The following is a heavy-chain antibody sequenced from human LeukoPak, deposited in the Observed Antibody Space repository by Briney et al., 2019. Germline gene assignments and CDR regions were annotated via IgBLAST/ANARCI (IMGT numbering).Heavy chain of an antibody. Sequence: GGTLRLSCAASGFTFSSYGMSWVRQAPGKGLEWVSAISGSGGSTYYADSVKGRFTISRDNSKNTLYLQMNSLRAGDTAVYYCATAPPRTNAFDIWGQGTMVTVSS. CDR1: GFTFSSYG. CDR2: ISGSGGST. D-gene: IGHD1/OR15-1a*01. J-gene: IGHJ3*02. V-gene: IGHV3-23*01. CDR3: ATAPPRTNAFDI.